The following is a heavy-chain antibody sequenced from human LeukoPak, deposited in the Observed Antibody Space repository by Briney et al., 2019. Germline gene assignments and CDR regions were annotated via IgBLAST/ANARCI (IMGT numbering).Heavy chain of an antibody. CDR1: GFTFSSYA. CDR2: ISSSGDST. CDR3: VKDGMAVAGTAPLDY. D-gene: IGHD6-19*01. J-gene: IGHJ4*02. Sequence: GGSLGLSCSASGFTFSSYAMHWVRQAPGKGLEYVSVISSSGDSTYYTDSVKGRFTISRDNSKNTLYLQMSSLRPEDAAVYYCVKDGMAVAGTAPLDYWGQGTLVTVSS. V-gene: IGHV3-64D*09.